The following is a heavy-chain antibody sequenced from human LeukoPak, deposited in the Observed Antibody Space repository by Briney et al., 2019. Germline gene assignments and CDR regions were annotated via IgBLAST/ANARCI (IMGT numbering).Heavy chain of an antibody. CDR3: AKDRGFSGSYYGFDR. D-gene: IGHD1-26*01. Sequence: PGGSLTLSCATSGFTFAGSAMGWVRQARGKGLEWISYISGSGADTYYADSVKGRFTISKDSTKNTLHIQMNSLRPEDTAVYYCAKDRGFSGSYYGFDRWGHGTLVTVSS. V-gene: IGHV3-23*01. J-gene: IGHJ5*02. CDR2: ISGSGADT. CDR1: GFTFAGSA.